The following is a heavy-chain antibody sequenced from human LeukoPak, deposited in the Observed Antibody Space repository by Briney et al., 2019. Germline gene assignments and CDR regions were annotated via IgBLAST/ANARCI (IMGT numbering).Heavy chain of an antibody. J-gene: IGHJ4*02. CDR2: ISTYNGNT. D-gene: IGHD3-22*01. V-gene: IGHV1-18*01. CDR3: ARAPYYYDSSGYYYLYY. Sequence: ASVKVSCKASGYTFTSYGISWVRQAPGQGLEWMRWISTYNGNTNYAQKLQGRVTMTTDTSTSTAYMELRSLRSDDTAVYYCARAPYYYDSSGYYYLYYWGQGALVTVSS. CDR1: GYTFTSYG.